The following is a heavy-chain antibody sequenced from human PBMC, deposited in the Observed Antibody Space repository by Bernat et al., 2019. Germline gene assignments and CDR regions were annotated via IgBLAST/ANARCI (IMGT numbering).Heavy chain of an antibody. J-gene: IGHJ4*02. D-gene: IGHD2-2*01. CDR3: AHSYCSSTSCYAGGYFDY. Sequence: QITLKESGPTLVKPTQTLTLTCTFSGFSLSTSGVGVGWIRQPPGKALEWLALIYWDDDKRYSPSLKSRLTITKDTSKNQVVLTMTNMDPVDTATYYCAHSYCSSTSCYAGGYFDYWGQGTLVTVSS. CDR2: IYWDDDK. V-gene: IGHV2-5*02. CDR1: GFSLSTSGVG.